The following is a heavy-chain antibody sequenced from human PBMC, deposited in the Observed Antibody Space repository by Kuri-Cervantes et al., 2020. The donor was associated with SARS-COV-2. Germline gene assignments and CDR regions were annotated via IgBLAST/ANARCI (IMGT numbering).Heavy chain of an antibody. CDR2: ISNDGKNK. CDR1: GFNFSRTD. CDR3: AKDRVGVHDF. D-gene: IGHD2-21*01. Sequence: GGSLRLSCSASGFNFSRTDMHWVRQAPGKGLGWVSVISNDGKNKKCIAAGKGRFTISRDNSQNTLYLQMQSLTREYTAMYYCAKDRVGVHDFWGQGTLVTVSS. V-gene: IGHV3-30*18. J-gene: IGHJ4*02.